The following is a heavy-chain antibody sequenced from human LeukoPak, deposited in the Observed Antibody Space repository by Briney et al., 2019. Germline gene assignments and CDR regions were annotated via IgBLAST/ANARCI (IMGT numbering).Heavy chain of an antibody. V-gene: IGHV3-53*01. CDR1: GFTVSSNY. Sequence: PGGSLRLSCAASGFTVSSNYMSWVRQAPGKGLEWVSVIYSGGSTYYADSVKGRFTISRDNSKNTLYLQMNSLRAEDTAVCYCAREVPYYYDSSGCTYFDYWGQGTLVTVSS. CDR2: IYSGGST. CDR3: AREVPYYYDSSGCTYFDY. J-gene: IGHJ4*02. D-gene: IGHD3-22*01.